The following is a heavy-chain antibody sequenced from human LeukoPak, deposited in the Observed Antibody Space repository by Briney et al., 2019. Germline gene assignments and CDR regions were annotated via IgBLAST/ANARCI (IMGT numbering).Heavy chain of an antibody. D-gene: IGHD5-18*01. CDR1: GYTLTELS. CDR3: ATSNTAHYYYYYGMDV. Sequence: RASVTVSCTVSGYTLTELSMHWVRQAPGKGLEWMGGFDPEDGETIYAQKFQGRVTMTEDTSTDTAYMELSSLRSEDTAVYYCATSNTAHYYYYYGMDVWVQGTTVTVSS. J-gene: IGHJ6*02. CDR2: FDPEDGET. V-gene: IGHV1-24*01.